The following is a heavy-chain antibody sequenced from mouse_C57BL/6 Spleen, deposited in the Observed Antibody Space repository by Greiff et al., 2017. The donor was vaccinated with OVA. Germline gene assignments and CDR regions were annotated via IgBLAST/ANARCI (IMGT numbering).Heavy chain of an antibody. CDR2: IDPSDSET. V-gene: IGHV1-52*01. CDR3: APSYYSNSAWFAY. CDR1: GYTFTSYW. Sequence: QVQLKQPGAELVRPGSSVKLSCKASGYTFTSYWMHWVKQRPIQGLEWIGNIDPSDSETHYNQKFKDKATLTVDKSSSTAYMQLSSLTSEDSAVYYCAPSYYSNSAWFAYWGQGTLVTVSA. J-gene: IGHJ3*01. D-gene: IGHD2-5*01.